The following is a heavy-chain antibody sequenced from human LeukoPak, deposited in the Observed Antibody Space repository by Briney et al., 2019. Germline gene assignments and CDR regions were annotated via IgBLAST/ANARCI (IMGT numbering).Heavy chain of an antibody. CDR2: ISGSGGST. CDR1: GFTFSSYA. D-gene: IGHD3-9*01. V-gene: IGHV3-23*01. CDR3: ATTYYDILTGYYNGPFDY. J-gene: IGHJ4*02. Sequence: GGSLRLSCAASGFTFSSYAMSWVRQAPGKGLEWVSAISGSGGSTYYADSVKGRLTISRDNSKNTLYLQMNSLRAEDTAVYYCATTYYDILTGYYNGPFDYWGQGTLVTVSS.